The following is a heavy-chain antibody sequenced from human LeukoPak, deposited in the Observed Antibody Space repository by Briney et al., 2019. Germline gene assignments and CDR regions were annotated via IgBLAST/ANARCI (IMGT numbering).Heavy chain of an antibody. CDR1: GGSISSSSYY. J-gene: IGHJ6*03. V-gene: IGHV4-39*07. CDR3: ARFVGEDLTQWLVRLNYYYYMDV. Sequence: PSETLSLTCTVSGGSISSSSYYWGWIRQPPGKGLEWIGSIYYSGSTYYNPSLKSRVTISVDTSKNQFSLKLSSVTAADTAVYYCARFVGEDLTQWLVRLNYYYYMDVWGKGTTVTASS. D-gene: IGHD6-19*01. CDR2: IYYSGST.